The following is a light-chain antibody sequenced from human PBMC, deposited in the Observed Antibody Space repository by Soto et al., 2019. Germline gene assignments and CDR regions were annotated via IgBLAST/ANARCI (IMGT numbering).Light chain of an antibody. CDR2: GAY. V-gene: IGKV3-15*01. CDR1: QSVSGK. Sequence: DIVMTQSPATLSASPGESVTLSCRASQSVSGKLDRYHQKPGQAPRLLIYGAYTRATGIPARFSGSGSGTEFTLTISSLQSEDFAVYYCHQYKNWPYTFGQGTKLEIK. CDR3: HQYKNWPYT. J-gene: IGKJ2*01.